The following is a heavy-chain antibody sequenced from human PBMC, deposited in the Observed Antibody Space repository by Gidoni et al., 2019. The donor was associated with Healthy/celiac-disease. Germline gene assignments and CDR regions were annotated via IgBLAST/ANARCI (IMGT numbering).Heavy chain of an antibody. V-gene: IGHV3-15*01. D-gene: IGHD4-17*01. J-gene: IGHJ6*02. Sequence: EVQLVESGGGLVKPGGSLRLSCAASGFPFSNAWMSWVRQAPGKGLEWGGRIKSKTDGGTTDYAAPVKGRFTISRDDSKNTLYLQMNSLKTEDTAVYYCTEHDYGDHDYYYYYGMDVWGQGTTVTVSS. CDR1: GFPFSNAW. CDR3: TEHDYGDHDYYYYYGMDV. CDR2: IKSKTDGGTT.